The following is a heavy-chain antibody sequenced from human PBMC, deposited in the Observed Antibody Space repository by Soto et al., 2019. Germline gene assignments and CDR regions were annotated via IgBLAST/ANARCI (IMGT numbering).Heavy chain of an antibody. Sequence: GGSLRLSCSASGFTFSSYVMFWVRQAPGKGLQYVSLISSNGDDTHYADSVKGRFTISRDNSKSTLFLQMTSLRTEDTAVYYCVKTGRFGQLVPSDYWGQGTLVTVSS. V-gene: IGHV3-64D*06. J-gene: IGHJ4*02. CDR1: GFTFSSYV. D-gene: IGHD6-6*01. CDR2: ISSNGDDT. CDR3: VKTGRFGQLVPSDY.